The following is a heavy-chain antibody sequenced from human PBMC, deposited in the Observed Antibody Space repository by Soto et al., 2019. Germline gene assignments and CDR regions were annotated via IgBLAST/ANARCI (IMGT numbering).Heavy chain of an antibody. CDR2: IYYTGST. D-gene: IGHD3-16*01. V-gene: IGHV4-59*08. J-gene: IGHJ6*02. CDR1: GGPMNSYY. Sequence: SETLSLTCTVSGGPMNSYYWSWIRQPPGKGLEWIGYIYYTGSTNYNPSLKTRVTVSVDTSKNQFSMKLSSVTAADTAVYYCATLAPHYYFGMDVWGQGTTVTVSS. CDR3: ATLAPHYYFGMDV.